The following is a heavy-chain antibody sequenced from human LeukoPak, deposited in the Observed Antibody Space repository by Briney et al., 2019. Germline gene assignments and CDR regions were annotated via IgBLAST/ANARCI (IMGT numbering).Heavy chain of an antibody. Sequence: GGSPRLSCAASGFTFSSYWMSWVRQAPGKGLEWVANIKQDGSEKYYVDSVKGRFTISRDNAKNSLYLQMNSLRAEDTAVYYCARDGAYYDFWSGDANAFDIWGQGTMVTVSS. J-gene: IGHJ3*02. CDR3: ARDGAYYDFWSGDANAFDI. CDR1: GFTFSSYW. V-gene: IGHV3-7*01. CDR2: IKQDGSEK. D-gene: IGHD3-3*01.